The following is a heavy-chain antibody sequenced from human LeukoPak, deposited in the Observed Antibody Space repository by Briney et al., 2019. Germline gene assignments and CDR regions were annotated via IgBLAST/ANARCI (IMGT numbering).Heavy chain of an antibody. D-gene: IGHD3-10*01. Sequence: SVKVSCKASGGTFSSYAISWVRQAPGQGLEWMGGIIPIFGTANYAQKFQGRVTITADESASTACMELSSLRSEDTAVYYCARAKTMVRDSYYYYGMGVWGKGTTVTVSS. CDR2: IIPIFGTA. J-gene: IGHJ6*04. V-gene: IGHV1-69*13. CDR3: ARAKTMVRDSYYYYGMGV. CDR1: GGTFSSYA.